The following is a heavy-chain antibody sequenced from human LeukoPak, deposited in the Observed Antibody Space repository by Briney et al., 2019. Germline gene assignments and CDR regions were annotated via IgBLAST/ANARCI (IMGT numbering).Heavy chain of an antibody. J-gene: IGHJ6*04. CDR3: ARGRITMVRGVRKLYGMDV. D-gene: IGHD3-10*01. Sequence: SETLSLTCAVYGGSFSGYYWSWIRQPPGKGLEWIGEINHSGSTNYNPSLKSRVTISVDTSKNQFSLKLSSVTAADTAVYYCARGRITMVRGVRKLYGMDVWGKGTTVTASS. CDR2: INHSGST. V-gene: IGHV4-34*01. CDR1: GGSFSGYY.